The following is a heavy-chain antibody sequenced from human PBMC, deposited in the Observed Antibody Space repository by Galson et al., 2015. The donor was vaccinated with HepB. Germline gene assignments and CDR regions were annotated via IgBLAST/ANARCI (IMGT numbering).Heavy chain of an antibody. CDR1: GFTFSSYS. CDR2: IRSKAYGGTT. D-gene: IGHD2-2*01. CDR3: TSILDIVVVPAAIGPHNHYYYGMDV. J-gene: IGHJ6*02. Sequence: SLRLSCAASGFTFSSYSMNWVRRAPGKGLEWVGFIRSKAYGGTTEYAASVKGRFTISRDDSKSIAYLQMNSLKTEDTAVYYCTSILDIVVVPAAIGPHNHYYYGMDVWGQGTTVTVSS. V-gene: IGHV3-49*04.